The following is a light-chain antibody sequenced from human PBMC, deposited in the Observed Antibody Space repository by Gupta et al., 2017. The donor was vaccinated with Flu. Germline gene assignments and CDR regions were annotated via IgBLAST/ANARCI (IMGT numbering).Light chain of an antibody. CDR3: AAWDDSLNGHYV. V-gene: IGLV1-44*01. Sequence: VDISSTKSNSTIGSITLNCYHQQPGTAPNLLIFDNHQRPSGAPAQFSVSQSGTSATLAITRLQSEAEADYYFAAWDDSLNGHYVFGTGTKGTVL. CDR1: NSTIGSIT. J-gene: IGLJ1*01. CDR2: DNH.